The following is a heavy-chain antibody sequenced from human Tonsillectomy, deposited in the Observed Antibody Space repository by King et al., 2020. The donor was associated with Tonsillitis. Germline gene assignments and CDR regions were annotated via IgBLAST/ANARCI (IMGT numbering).Heavy chain of an antibody. CDR1: GFTFTTYG. J-gene: IGHJ4*02. D-gene: IGHD5-24*01. CDR2: IRYDGSDK. Sequence: VQLVESGGGVVQPGGSLRLSCEASGFTFTTYGIHWVRQAPGKGLEWVTFIRYDGSDKYYADSVKGRFTISKDNSKNTVYLQMNRLRVEDTAVYCCEKARLVEMATGIDFWGQGTLVTVSS. V-gene: IGHV3-30*02. CDR3: EKARLVEMATGIDF.